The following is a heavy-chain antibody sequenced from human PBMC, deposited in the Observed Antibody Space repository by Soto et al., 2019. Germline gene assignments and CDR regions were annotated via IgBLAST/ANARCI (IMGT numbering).Heavy chain of an antibody. CDR1: GFTFSNYD. CDR2: IGTPGDT. V-gene: IGHV3-13*04. J-gene: IGHJ4*02. D-gene: IGHD3-10*01. Sequence: EVQLVESGGGLVQPGGSLRLSCAASGFTFSNYDMHWVRQTTGKSLEWVSAIGTPGDTYYTGSVKGRFTISRENAKNSLYLQMNSLRDGDTAVYYGVRARGAQWFGEQLFWGQGILVTVSS. CDR3: VRARGAQWFGEQLF.